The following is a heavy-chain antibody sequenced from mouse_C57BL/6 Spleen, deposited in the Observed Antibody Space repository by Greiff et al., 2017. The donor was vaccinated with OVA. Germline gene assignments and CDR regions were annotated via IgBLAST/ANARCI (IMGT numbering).Heavy chain of an antibody. CDR3: TRCSPVAPFAY. CDR2: IDPETGGT. D-gene: IGHD1-1*01. V-gene: IGHV1-15*01. CDR1: GYTFTDYE. J-gene: IGHJ3*01. Sequence: QVHVKQSGAELVRPGASVTLSCKASGYTFTDYEMHWVQQTPVHGLEWIGAIDPETGGTAYNQKFKGKAILTADKSSSTAYMELRSLTSEDSAVYYCTRCSPVAPFAYWGQGTLVTVSA.